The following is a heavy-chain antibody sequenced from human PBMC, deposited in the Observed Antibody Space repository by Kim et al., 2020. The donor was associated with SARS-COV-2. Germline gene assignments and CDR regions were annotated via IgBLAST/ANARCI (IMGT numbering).Heavy chain of an antibody. CDR2: IKEDGSEK. J-gene: IGHJ1*01. CDR1: GFTFSRHW. V-gene: IGHV3-7*01. D-gene: IGHD2-8*01. CDR3: ARDPLKADGFNGLDS. Sequence: GGSLRLSCVASGFTFSRHWMSWVRQAPGKGLEWLANIKEDGSEKGCVDSVKGRFTISRDNAKNSLYLQMNSLRVEDTAIYYCARDPLKADGFNGLDSWGQDTLVTVSS.